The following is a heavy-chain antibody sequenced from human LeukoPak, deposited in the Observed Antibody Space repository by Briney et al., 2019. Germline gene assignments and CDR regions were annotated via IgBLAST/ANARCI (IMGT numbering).Heavy chain of an antibody. V-gene: IGHV3-53*01. J-gene: IGHJ6*02. D-gene: IGHD3-3*01. CDR3: ARGMGGYYAYYYYGMDV. CDR1: GFTFSSHW. Sequence: GGSLRLSCAASGFTFSSHWMHWVRQAPGKGLEWVSVIYSGGSTYYADSVKGRFTISRDNSKNTLYLQMNSLRAEDTAVYYCARGMGGYYAYYYYGMDVWGQGTTVTVSS. CDR2: IYSGGST.